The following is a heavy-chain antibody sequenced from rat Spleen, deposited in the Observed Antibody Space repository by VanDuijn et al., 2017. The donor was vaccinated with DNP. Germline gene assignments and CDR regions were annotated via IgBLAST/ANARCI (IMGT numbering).Heavy chain of an antibody. D-gene: IGHD1-10*01. CDR2: ISYEGSST. Sequence: EVQLVESGGALVQPGRSLKLSCAVSGFTFSNYDMAWVRQAPTRGLEWVATISYEGSSTYYRDSVKGRFTISRDNAKSTLYLQMDSLRSEDMATYYCARPIYNNYDWYFDFWGPGTMVTVSS. V-gene: IGHV5-7*01. J-gene: IGHJ1*01. CDR3: ARPIYNNYDWYFDF. CDR1: GFTFSNYD.